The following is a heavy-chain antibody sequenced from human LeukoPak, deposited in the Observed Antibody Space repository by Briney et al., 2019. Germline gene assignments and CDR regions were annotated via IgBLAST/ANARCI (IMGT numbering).Heavy chain of an antibody. V-gene: IGHV4-39*01. CDR1: GGSFSGYY. CDR3: ARNASTMIVPGGWFDP. D-gene: IGHD3-22*01. J-gene: IGHJ5*02. CDR2: IYYSGST. Sequence: PSETLSLTCAVYGGSFSGYYWGWLRQPPGKGLGWIGSIYYSGSTSYTPSLKSRVTMTVDTSQNQFSLKLSSVTAADTAVYYCARNASTMIVPGGWFDPWGQGTLVTVSS.